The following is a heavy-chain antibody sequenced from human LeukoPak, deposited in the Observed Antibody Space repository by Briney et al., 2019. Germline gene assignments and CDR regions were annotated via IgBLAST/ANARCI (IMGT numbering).Heavy chain of an antibody. V-gene: IGHV3-43*01. J-gene: IGHJ4*02. D-gene: IGHD1-26*01. CDR2: ISWDGGST. Sequence: PGGSLRLSCAASGFTFSTYSMNWVRQAPGKGLEWVSLISWDGGSTYYADSVKGRFTISRDNSKNSLYLQMNSLRTEDTALYYCAKDMVVGATTGFDYWGQGTLVTVSS. CDR1: GFTFSTYS. CDR3: AKDMVVGATTGFDY.